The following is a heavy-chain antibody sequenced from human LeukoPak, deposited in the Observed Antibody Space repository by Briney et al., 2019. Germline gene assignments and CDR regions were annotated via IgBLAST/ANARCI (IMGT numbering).Heavy chain of an antibody. Sequence: AAVKVSCKSSGYTFTSYGISWVRQAPGQGLEWMGGISAYNGNTNYAQKVQGRVTMTTDTSTSTAYMELRSLRSDDTAVYYCARVLSGIVVVPAALEFDYWGQGTLVTVSS. J-gene: IGHJ4*02. CDR2: ISAYNGNT. CDR1: GYTFTSYG. CDR3: ARVLSGIVVVPAALEFDY. V-gene: IGHV1-18*01. D-gene: IGHD2-2*01.